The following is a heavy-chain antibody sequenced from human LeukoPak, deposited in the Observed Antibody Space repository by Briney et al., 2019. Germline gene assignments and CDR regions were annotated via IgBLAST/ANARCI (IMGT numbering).Heavy chain of an antibody. CDR2: INAGNGNT. D-gene: IGHD2-2*02. Sequence: ASVEVSCKASGYTFTSYAMHWVRQAPGQRLEWMGWINAGNGNTKYSQKFQGRVTITRDTSASTAYMELSSLRSEDTAVYYCARGGYCSSTSCYSTTLFDYWGQGTLVTVSS. J-gene: IGHJ4*02. CDR3: ARGGYCSSTSCYSTTLFDY. CDR1: GYTFTSYA. V-gene: IGHV1-3*01.